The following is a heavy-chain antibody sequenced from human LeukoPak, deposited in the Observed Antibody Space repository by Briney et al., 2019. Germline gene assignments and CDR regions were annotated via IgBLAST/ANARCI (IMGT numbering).Heavy chain of an antibody. CDR2: ISWNSGSI. V-gene: IGHV3-9*01. CDR1: GFTFDDYA. J-gene: IGHJ3*02. Sequence: PGRSLRLSCAASGFTFDDYAMHWVRHAPGKGLEWASGISWNSGSIGYADSVKGRFTISRDNAKNSLYPQMNRLRAEDTALYYCAKVYNWNDMGAFDIWGQGTMVTVSS. D-gene: IGHD1-1*01. CDR3: AKVYNWNDMGAFDI.